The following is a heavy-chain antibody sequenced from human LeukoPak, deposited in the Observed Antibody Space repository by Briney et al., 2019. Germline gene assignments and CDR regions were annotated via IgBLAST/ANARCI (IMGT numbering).Heavy chain of an antibody. CDR1: GGSFSGYY. V-gene: IGHV4-34*01. CDR3: AGAHYCSSTSCLRFDP. CDR2: INHSGST. Sequence: SETLSLTCAVYGGSFSGYYWSWIRQPPGKGLEWIGEINHSGSTNYNPSLKSRVTKSVDTSKNQFSLKLSSVTAADTAVYYCAGAHYCSSTSCLRFDPWGQGTLVTVSS. D-gene: IGHD2-2*01. J-gene: IGHJ5*02.